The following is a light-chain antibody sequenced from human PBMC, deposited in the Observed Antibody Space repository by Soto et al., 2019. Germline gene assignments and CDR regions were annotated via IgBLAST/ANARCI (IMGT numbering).Light chain of an antibody. CDR1: ESVGSD. CDR2: DVS. CDR3: QQRGSWPLT. V-gene: IGKV3-11*01. Sequence: ENVLTQSPATLSLSPGEGATLSCRASESVGSDLAWYQQKPCQPPRLLISDVSGRATGVPARFSGSGSGTDFTLTISSLEPEDFAVYYCQQRGSWPLTFGGGTKGEIK. J-gene: IGKJ4*01.